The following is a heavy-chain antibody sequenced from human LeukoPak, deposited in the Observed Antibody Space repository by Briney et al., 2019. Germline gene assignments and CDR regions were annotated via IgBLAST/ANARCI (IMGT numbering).Heavy chain of an antibody. Sequence: GGSLRLSCAASGFTLSSYAMSWVRQAPGKGLEWVSSISASGGSTNYADSVKGRFTISRDNSKNTVYLQMNSLRAEDTAVYYCAKERAFGGVIVQDYWGQGTLVTVSS. J-gene: IGHJ4*02. CDR3: AKERAFGGVIVQDY. V-gene: IGHV3-23*01. CDR1: GFTLSSYA. CDR2: ISASGGST. D-gene: IGHD3-16*02.